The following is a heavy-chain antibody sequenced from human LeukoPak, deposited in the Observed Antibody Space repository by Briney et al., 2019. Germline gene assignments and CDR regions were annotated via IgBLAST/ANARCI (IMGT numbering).Heavy chain of an antibody. CDR1: GYTFTSYG. Sequence: ASVKVSCKASGYTFTSYGIRWVRQAPGQGLEWMGWISGYNGNTNYAQKVQGRVTMTTDTSTSTAYMELRSLRSDDTAVYYCARETSYYDILTGYSFGYFDYWGQGTLVTVSS. CDR2: ISGYNGNT. V-gene: IGHV1-18*01. CDR3: ARETSYYDILTGYSFGYFDY. J-gene: IGHJ4*02. D-gene: IGHD3-9*01.